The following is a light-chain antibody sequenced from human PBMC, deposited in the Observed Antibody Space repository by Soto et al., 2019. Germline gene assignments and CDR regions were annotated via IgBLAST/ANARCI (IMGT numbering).Light chain of an antibody. CDR3: QQYDNVPYT. CDR2: DAS. J-gene: IGKJ2*01. V-gene: IGKV1-33*01. Sequence: DILMTQSPSSLSSSVGDRVTITCQASQGITKYLNWYQQKPGRAPKLLIYDASNLETGVPSRFSGTGSGTYFTVTISSLQPEDFATYYCQQYDNVPYTFGQGTKLEIK. CDR1: QGITKY.